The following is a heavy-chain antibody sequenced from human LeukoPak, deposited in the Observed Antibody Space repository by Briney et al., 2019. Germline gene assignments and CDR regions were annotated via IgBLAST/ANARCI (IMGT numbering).Heavy chain of an antibody. CDR1: GYTFTSYY. Sequence: ASVKVSCKASGYTFTSYYMHWVRQAPGQGLEWMGIINPSGGSTSYAQKFQGRVTMTRDTSTSTVYMELSSLRSEDTAVYYCARVIRYGGYQHFHFDYWGQGTLVTVSS. V-gene: IGHV1-46*01. CDR3: ARVIRYGGYQHFHFDY. D-gene: IGHD4-17*01. CDR2: INPSGGST. J-gene: IGHJ4*02.